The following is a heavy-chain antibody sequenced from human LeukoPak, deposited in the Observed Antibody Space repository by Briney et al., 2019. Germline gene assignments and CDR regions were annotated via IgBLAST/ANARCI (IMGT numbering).Heavy chain of an antibody. J-gene: IGHJ4*02. Sequence: GESLKISCKASGYSFSIYSIGWVRQMPGKGLEWMGIIYPGDPDTKYSPSFQGQVTISADKSISTAYLQWSSLKASDTAMYYCARHETGPYFDYWGQGTLVTVSS. CDR1: GYSFSIYS. D-gene: IGHD1-1*01. CDR3: ARHETGPYFDY. CDR2: IYPGDPDT. V-gene: IGHV5-51*01.